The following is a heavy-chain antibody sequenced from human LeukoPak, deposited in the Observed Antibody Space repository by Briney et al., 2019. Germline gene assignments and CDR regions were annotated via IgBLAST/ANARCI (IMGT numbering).Heavy chain of an antibody. J-gene: IGHJ4*02. CDR1: GDSVSSNSAA. Sequence: SQTLSLTCAISGDSVSSNSAAWNWIRQSPSRGLEWLGRTYYRSKWYNDYAVSVKSRITINPDTSKNQFSLQLNSVTPEDTAVYYCARVRSSSWYHEGTFDYWGQGTLVTVSS. V-gene: IGHV6-1*01. D-gene: IGHD6-13*01. CDR2: TYYRSKWYN. CDR3: ARVRSSSWYHEGTFDY.